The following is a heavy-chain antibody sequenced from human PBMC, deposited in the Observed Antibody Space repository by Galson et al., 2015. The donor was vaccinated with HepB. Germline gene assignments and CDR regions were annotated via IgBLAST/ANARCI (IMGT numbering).Heavy chain of an antibody. CDR1: GYTLTELS. CDR3: ATVPPDYGDYGYFQH. Sequence: SVKVSCKVSGYTLTELSMHWVRQAPGKGLEWMGGFDPEDGETIYAQKFQGRVTMTEDTSTDTAYMELSSLRSEDTAVYYCATVPPDYGDYGYFQHWGQGTLVTVSS. V-gene: IGHV1-24*01. J-gene: IGHJ1*01. CDR2: FDPEDGET. D-gene: IGHD4-17*01.